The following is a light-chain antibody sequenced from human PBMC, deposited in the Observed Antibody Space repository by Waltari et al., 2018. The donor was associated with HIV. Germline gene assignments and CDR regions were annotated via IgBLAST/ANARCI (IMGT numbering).Light chain of an antibody. CDR1: QAIRND. CDR3: LQDYTYPYT. Sequence: ACQMTQSPSPLSASGGDRVIITCRASQAIRNDLGWYQQKPGKGPTLLIYAASTLQRGVPSRFSGSQSGTDFTLTISSLQPEDFATYYCLQDYTYPYTFGQGTKLEIK. J-gene: IGKJ2*01. V-gene: IGKV1-6*01. CDR2: AAS.